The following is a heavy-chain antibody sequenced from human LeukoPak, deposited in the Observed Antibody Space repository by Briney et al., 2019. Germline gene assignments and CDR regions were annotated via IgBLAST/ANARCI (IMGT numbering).Heavy chain of an antibody. CDR2: IYSGGST. Sequence: GGSLRLSCAASGFTVSSNYMSWVRQAPGKGLEWVSVIYSGGSTYYADSVKGRFTISRDNSKNTLYLQMNSLRAEDTAVYYCAREIATVTTYLGAFDIWGQGTMVTVSS. CDR1: GFTVSSNY. V-gene: IGHV3-53*01. CDR3: AREIATVTTYLGAFDI. D-gene: IGHD4-17*01. J-gene: IGHJ3*02.